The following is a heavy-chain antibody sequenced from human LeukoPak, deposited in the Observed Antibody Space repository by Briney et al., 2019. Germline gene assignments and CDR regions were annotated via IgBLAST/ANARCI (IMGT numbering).Heavy chain of an antibody. CDR2: INHSGST. V-gene: IGHV4-34*01. Sequence: SETLSLTCAVYGGSFSGYYWSWIRQPPGKGLEWIGEINHSGSTNYNPSLKSRVTISVDTSKNQFSLKLSSVTAEDTAVYYCARVAVPDYARYAFDIWGQGTMVTVPS. D-gene: IGHD4-17*01. J-gene: IGHJ3*02. CDR1: GGSFSGYY. CDR3: ARVAVPDYARYAFDI.